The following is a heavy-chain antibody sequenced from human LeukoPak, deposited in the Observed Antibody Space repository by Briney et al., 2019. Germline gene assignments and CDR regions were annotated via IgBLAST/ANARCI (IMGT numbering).Heavy chain of an antibody. J-gene: IGHJ4*02. D-gene: IGHD5-12*01. Sequence: PGGSLRLSCAASGFTFSSYSMNWVRQAPGKGLEWVSSISSSSSYIYYADSVKGRFTISRDNSKNTLYLQMNSLRAEDTAVYYCAKDLERGYSGSNPYFDYWGQGTLITVSS. V-gene: IGHV3-21*01. CDR2: ISSSSSYI. CDR1: GFTFSSYS. CDR3: AKDLERGYSGSNPYFDY.